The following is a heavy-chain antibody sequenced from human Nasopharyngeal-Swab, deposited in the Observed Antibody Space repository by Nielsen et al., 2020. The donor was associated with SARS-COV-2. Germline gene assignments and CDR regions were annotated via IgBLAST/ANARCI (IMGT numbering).Heavy chain of an antibody. V-gene: IGHV3-33*01. Sequence: GESLKISCAASGSTFSSYGMHWVRQAPGKGLEWVAVIWYDGSNKYYADSVKGRFTISRDNSKNTLYLQMNSLRAEDTAVYYCARDLMYGSGSRMDVWGQGTTVTVSS. CDR3: ARDLMYGSGSRMDV. CDR2: IWYDGSNK. J-gene: IGHJ6*02. CDR1: GSTFSSYG. D-gene: IGHD3-10*01.